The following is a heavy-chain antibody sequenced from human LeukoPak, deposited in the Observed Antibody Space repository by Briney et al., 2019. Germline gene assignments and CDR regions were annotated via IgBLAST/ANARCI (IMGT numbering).Heavy chain of an antibody. D-gene: IGHD2-15*01. CDR2: IIPIFGTA. Sequence: SVKVSCKASGGTFSSYAISWVRQAPGQGLEWMGGIIPIFGTANYAQKFQGRVTITTDKSKRTDYMELSSMRSEDSAVYYCARRQDCSGGSFYPYYYYYMYVCGKGTTVTVSS. J-gene: IGHJ6*03. CDR1: GGTFSSYA. CDR3: ARRQDCSGGSFYPYYYYYMYV. V-gene: IGHV1-69*05.